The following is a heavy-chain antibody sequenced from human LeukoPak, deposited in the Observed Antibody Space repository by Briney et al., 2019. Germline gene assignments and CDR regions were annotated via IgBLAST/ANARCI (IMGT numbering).Heavy chain of an antibody. CDR3: AKSPRRHYDILTGAILLNYMDV. J-gene: IGHJ6*03. CDR2: IRYDGSNK. Sequence: PGGSLRLSCAASGFTFSSYGMHWVRQAPGKGLEWVAFIRYDGSNKYYADSVKGRFTISRDNSKNTLYLQMNSLRAEDTAVYYCAKSPRRHYDILTGAILLNYMDVWGKGTTVTISS. V-gene: IGHV3-30*02. D-gene: IGHD3-9*01. CDR1: GFTFSSYG.